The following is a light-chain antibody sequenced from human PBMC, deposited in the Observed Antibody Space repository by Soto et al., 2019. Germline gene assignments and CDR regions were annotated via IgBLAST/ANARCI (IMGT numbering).Light chain of an antibody. CDR3: QTWGTGVV. CDR2: LNSDGSH. CDR1: SGHSSYA. Sequence: QPVLTQSPSASASLGASVKLTCTLSSGHSSYAIAWHQQQPEKGPRYLMKLNSDGSHYKGDGIPDRFSGSSSGTERYLTISSLQSEDEADYYCQTWGTGVVFGGGTKLTVL. J-gene: IGLJ2*01. V-gene: IGLV4-69*01.